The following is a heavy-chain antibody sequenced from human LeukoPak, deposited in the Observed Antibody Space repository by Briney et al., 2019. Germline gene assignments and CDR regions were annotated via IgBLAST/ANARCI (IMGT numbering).Heavy chain of an antibody. Sequence: GESLRISCKGSGYSFTSYWIGWVRQMPGKGLEWMGFIYPGDSDTRYSPSFQGQVTISADKSISTAYLQWSSLKASDTAMYYCASSSVYCSGGSCYWGYWGQGTLVTVSS. J-gene: IGHJ4*02. D-gene: IGHD2-15*01. V-gene: IGHV5-51*01. CDR2: IYPGDSDT. CDR1: GYSFTSYW. CDR3: ASSSVYCSGGSCYWGY.